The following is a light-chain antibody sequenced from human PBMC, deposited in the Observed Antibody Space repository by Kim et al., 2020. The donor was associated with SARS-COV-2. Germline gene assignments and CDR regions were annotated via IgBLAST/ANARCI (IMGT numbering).Light chain of an antibody. CDR2: KTL. V-gene: IGKV1-5*03. J-gene: IGKJ1*01. Sequence: PSARSAVVGDSVTLTCRANQCITTWLAWYKQRHGKAPPLLIYKTLNLASWVPSRFSGSGFGTEFTLPISSLPPDDFATYYCQGRTFGQGTKVDIK. CDR3: QGRT. CDR1: QCITTW.